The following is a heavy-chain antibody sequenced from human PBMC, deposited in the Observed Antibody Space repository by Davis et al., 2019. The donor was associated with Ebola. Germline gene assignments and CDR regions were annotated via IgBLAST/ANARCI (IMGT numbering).Heavy chain of an antibody. CDR1: GFTFSNYA. J-gene: IGHJ4*02. CDR3: AKVSQYRSSSPWYFDS. CDR2: VSASGGST. Sequence: GESPNLHCAASGFTFSNYALNWVRQAPGKGLEWVSSVSASGGSTNYADSVKGRFTISRGNSKSTLYLQMNSLRAEDTAVYYCAKVSQYRSSSPWYFDSWGQGTLVTVSS. V-gene: IGHV3-23*01. D-gene: IGHD6-13*01.